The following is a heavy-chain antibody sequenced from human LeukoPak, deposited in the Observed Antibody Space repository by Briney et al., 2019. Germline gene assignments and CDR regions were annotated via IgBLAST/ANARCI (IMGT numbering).Heavy chain of an antibody. D-gene: IGHD2-2*01. CDR3: AKGDYLYCTATSCSGGAFDI. Sequence: GGSLRLSCAASGFTFSSYSMDWVRQAPGKGLEWVSSISSSSYIYYADSVKSRFTISRDNSKNTLYLQMNSLRAEDTAVYYCAKGDYLYCTATSCSGGAFDIWGQGTMVTVSS. CDR1: GFTFSSYS. V-gene: IGHV3-21*04. CDR2: ISSSSYI. J-gene: IGHJ3*02.